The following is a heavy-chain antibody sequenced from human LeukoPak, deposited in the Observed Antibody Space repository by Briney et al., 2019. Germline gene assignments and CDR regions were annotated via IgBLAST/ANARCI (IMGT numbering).Heavy chain of an antibody. Sequence: GGSLRLSCATSGFTFNNNAMTWVRQAPGKGLEWVSAINGGGDATEYADSVKGRFTISRDNSKNTLYLQMNSLRPEDTAVYYCARCTASCYANAFDVWGQGTLLTVSS. J-gene: IGHJ3*01. CDR1: GFTFNNNA. CDR2: INGGGDAT. V-gene: IGHV3-23*01. CDR3: ARCTASCYANAFDV. D-gene: IGHD2-2*01.